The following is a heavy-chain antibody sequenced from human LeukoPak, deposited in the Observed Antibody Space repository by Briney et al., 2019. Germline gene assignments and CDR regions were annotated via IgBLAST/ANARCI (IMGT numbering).Heavy chain of an antibody. CDR3: AKSGGYGLIDY. D-gene: IGHD1-26*01. Sequence: SETLSLTCTVSGYSISSGSYYWSWIRQPAGKGLEWIGRIYTSGSTTYNPSLKSRVTMSIDTSKNQFSLRLNSVTAADTAMYYCAKSGGYGLIDYWGQGTRVTVSS. J-gene: IGHJ4*02. CDR2: IYTSGST. V-gene: IGHV4-61*02. CDR1: GYSISSGSYY.